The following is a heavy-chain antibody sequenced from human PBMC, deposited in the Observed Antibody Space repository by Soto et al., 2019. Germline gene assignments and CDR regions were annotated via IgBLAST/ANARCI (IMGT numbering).Heavy chain of an antibody. J-gene: IGHJ2*01. CDR2: ISSSSSYI. Sequence: GGSLILSCAASGFTFGSYSMNWVRQAPGKGLEWVSSISSSSSYIYYADSVKGRFTISRDNAKNSLHLQMNSLRAEDTAVYYCARDRVTYTTRYWYFALWGRGTLVTVSS. D-gene: IGHD3-16*01. CDR3: ARDRVTYTTRYWYFAL. V-gene: IGHV3-21*01. CDR1: GFTFGSYS.